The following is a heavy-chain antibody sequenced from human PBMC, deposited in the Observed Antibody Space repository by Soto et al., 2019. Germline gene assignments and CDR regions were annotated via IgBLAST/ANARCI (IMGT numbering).Heavy chain of an antibody. J-gene: IGHJ3*02. CDR3: VKDSEEDQILYDAFDI. CDR1: GLTFEVYS. Sequence: GGSLRLSCAASGLTFEVYSIHWVRQAPWKGLEWVSGISWDSVSIGYADSVKGRFTISRDNAKNSLYLQMNSLRAEDTSLYYCVKDSEEDQILYDAFDIWGERTMVTV. V-gene: IGHV3-9*01. CDR2: ISWDSVSI.